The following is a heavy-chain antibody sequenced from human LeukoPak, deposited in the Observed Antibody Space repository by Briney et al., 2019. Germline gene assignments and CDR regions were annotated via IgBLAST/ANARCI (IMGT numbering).Heavy chain of an antibody. D-gene: IGHD1-26*01. CDR2: ISSSNSDI. V-gene: IGHV3-21*01. CDR3: ATRGGTYLYNFDH. J-gene: IGHJ4*02. Sequence: GGSLRLSCAASGFTFSSYNMNWVRQAPGKGLKWVSSISSSNSDIYYADSVKGRFTISRDNSKNSLYLLMNSLRAEDTAMYYCATRGGTYLYNFDHWGQGTLVTVSS. CDR1: GFTFSSYN.